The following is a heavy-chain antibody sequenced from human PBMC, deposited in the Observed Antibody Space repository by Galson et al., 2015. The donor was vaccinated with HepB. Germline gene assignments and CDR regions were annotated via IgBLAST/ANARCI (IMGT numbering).Heavy chain of an antibody. D-gene: IGHD6-19*01. CDR3: ARAGKYSSGLKDYYYGMDV. V-gene: IGHV1-2*02. Sequence: SVKVSCKASGYTFTGYYIHWVRQAPGQGLEWMGWINPNSGGTNYAQKFQGRVTMTRDTSISTAYMELSRLRSDDTAVYYCARAGKYSSGLKDYYYGMDVWGQGTTVTASS. J-gene: IGHJ6*02. CDR1: GYTFTGYY. CDR2: INPNSGGT.